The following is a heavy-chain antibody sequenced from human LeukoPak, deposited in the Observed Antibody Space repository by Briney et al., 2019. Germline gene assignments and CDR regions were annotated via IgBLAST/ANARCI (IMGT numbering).Heavy chain of an antibody. V-gene: IGHV1-8*01. CDR1: GYTFTSYH. CDR2: MNPNNSDI. CDR3: ARFSDDSYYYFGMDV. Sequence: ASVKVSCKASGYTFTSYHINWVRQATGQGLEWVGWMNPNNSDIGYAQKFQGRVTMTRNTSIGTAYMELSSLRSEDTAIYYCARFSDDSYYYFGMDVWGQGTTVTVSS. J-gene: IGHJ6*02.